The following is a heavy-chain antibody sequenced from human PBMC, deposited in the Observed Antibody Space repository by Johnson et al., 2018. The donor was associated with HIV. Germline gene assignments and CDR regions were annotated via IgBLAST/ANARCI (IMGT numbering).Heavy chain of an antibody. Sequence: VQLVESGGGLVQSGESLRLSCAASGITVNTNYMSWVRRAPGKGLEWVSVIYSGGSTYYADSVRGRFIISRDNAKNSLFLQMNSLRAEDTAVYYCTTDLGYYDSSGDAFDIWGQGTMVTVSS. CDR1: GITVNTNY. CDR3: TTDLGYYDSSGDAFDI. V-gene: IGHV3-66*01. CDR2: IYSGGST. J-gene: IGHJ3*02. D-gene: IGHD3-22*01.